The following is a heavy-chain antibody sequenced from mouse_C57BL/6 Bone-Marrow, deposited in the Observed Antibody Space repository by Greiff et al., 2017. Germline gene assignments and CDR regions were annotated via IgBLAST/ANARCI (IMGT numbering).Heavy chain of an antibody. D-gene: IGHD2-2*01. V-gene: IGHV1-31*01. CDR2: IYPYNGVS. CDR3: ARWRWGYGHYYAMDY. CDR1: GYSFTGYY. J-gene: IGHJ4*01. Sequence: EVQGVESGPELVKPGASVKISCKASGYSFTGYYMHWVKQSHGNILDWIGYIYPYNGVSSYNQKFKGKATLTVDKSSSTAYLELRSLTSEDSAVYYCARWRWGYGHYYAMDYWGQGTSVTVSS.